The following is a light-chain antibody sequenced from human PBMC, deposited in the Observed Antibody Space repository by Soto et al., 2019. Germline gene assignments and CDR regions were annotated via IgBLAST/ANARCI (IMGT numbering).Light chain of an antibody. CDR3: QSYNIYSS. CDR1: QDINNY. CDR2: AAS. V-gene: IGKV1-33*01. Sequence: DIQMTQSPSSLSASVGERVTITCQASQDINNYLNWYQQKPGKAPRLLIYAASNLETGVPSRFSGSGSLTDFTMTISSLQPEDIATYYCQSYNIYSSFGPGTKVDVK. J-gene: IGKJ3*01.